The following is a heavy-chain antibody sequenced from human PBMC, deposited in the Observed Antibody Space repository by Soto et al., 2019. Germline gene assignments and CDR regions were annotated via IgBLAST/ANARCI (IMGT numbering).Heavy chain of an antibody. J-gene: IGHJ4*02. CDR1: GGSISSGGYA. V-gene: IGHV4-30-2*01. CDR3: VRSRVGQPFAR. D-gene: IGHD1-26*01. CDR2: IFQSGSA. Sequence: QQQLQESGSGLVKPSQTLSLICTVSGGSISSGGYAWNWIRQPPGKGLEWIGYIFQSGSASYNPSLKNQVTMSVDRSKNQFSLKLTSVTAADTAVYYCVRSRVGQPFARWGQGTLVTVSS.